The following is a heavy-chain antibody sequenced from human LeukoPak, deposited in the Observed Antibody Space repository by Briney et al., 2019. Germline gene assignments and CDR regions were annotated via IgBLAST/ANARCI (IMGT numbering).Heavy chain of an antibody. Sequence: AGSLRLSCSASGFTFSRYAVHWVRQAPGKGLEYVSGINDNGGRTHYGDSVKGRFSISRDNSKNTLHLQMSTLRAEDTALYYCVKDVGGSYAFDYWGQGILVTVAS. V-gene: IGHV3-64D*09. CDR2: INDNGGRT. CDR1: GFTFSRYA. D-gene: IGHD1-26*01. CDR3: VKDVGGSYAFDY. J-gene: IGHJ4*02.